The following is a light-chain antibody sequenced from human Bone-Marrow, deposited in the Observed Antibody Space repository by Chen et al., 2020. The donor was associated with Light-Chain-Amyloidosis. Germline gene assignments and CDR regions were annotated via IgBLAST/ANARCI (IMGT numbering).Light chain of an antibody. CDR2: EVT. J-gene: IGLJ1*01. CDR1: SSDVGGDNH. CDR3: SSYTITNTLV. Sequence: QSALTQPASVSGSPGQSITISCPGTSSDVGGDNHVSWYQQHPDKAPKLMIYEVTNRPSWVPDRFSGSKSDNTASRTISGLQTEDEADYVCSSYTITNTLVFGSGTRVTFL. V-gene: IGLV2-14*01.